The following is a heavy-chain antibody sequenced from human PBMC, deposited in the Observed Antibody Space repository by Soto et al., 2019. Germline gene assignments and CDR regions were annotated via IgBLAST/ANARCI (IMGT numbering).Heavy chain of an antibody. CDR3: AREVVLTKWYFDN. V-gene: IGHV3-30-3*01. J-gene: IGHJ4*02. D-gene: IGHD1-26*01. CDR1: GFTFSGYS. Sequence: GGSLRLSCATSGFTFSGYSMHWFRQAPGKGLEWVAVTSSDGGTKFYADSVKGRFTVSRDNSKNTLYLQMSSLRAEDTAVYFRAREVVLTKWYFDNWGQGISVTVSS. CDR2: TSSDGGTK.